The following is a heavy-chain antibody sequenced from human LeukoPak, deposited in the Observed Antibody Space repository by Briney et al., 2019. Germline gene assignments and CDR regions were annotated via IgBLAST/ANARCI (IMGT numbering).Heavy chain of an antibody. D-gene: IGHD6-19*01. CDR2: INPNSGGT. CDR3: AQSSGWDSLKY. V-gene: IGHV1-2*02. J-gene: IGHJ4*02. Sequence: ASVKVSCKASGHTFTGYYMHWVRHAPGQGLEWMGWINPNSGGTNHAQKFQGRVSMTRDTSISTAYMELSRLRSDDTAVYYCAQSSGWDSLKYWGQGTLVTVSS. CDR1: GHTFTGYY.